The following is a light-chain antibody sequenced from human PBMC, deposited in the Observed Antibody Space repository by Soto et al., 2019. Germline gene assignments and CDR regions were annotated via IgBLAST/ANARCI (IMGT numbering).Light chain of an antibody. CDR3: GTWDSSLSAGGV. J-gene: IGLJ2*01. Sequence: QSVLTQPPSVSAAPGQKVTISCSGSSSNIGKNYVSWYQQLPGTAPKLLIYDNNKRPSGIPDRFSGSKSGTSATLGITGLQTVDEADYYCGTWDSSLSAGGVFGGGTKLTV. CDR1: SSNIGKNY. V-gene: IGLV1-51*01. CDR2: DNN.